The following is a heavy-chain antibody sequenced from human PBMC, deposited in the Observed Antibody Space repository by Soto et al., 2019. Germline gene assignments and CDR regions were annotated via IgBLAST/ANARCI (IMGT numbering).Heavy chain of an antibody. D-gene: IGHD3-22*01. J-gene: IGHJ3*02. V-gene: IGHV1-46*01. CDR2: IDPSGGKT. CDR3: ARENYYYDSSGYDLGGAFDI. CDR1: GYTFTRDQ. Sequence: ASVKVSCKASGYTFTRDQIHWVRQAPGQGLEWMGMIDPSGGKTNYAQKFQGRVTMTRDTSTSTVYMELSSLRSEDTAVYYCARENYYYDSSGYDLGGAFDIWGQGTMVTVSS.